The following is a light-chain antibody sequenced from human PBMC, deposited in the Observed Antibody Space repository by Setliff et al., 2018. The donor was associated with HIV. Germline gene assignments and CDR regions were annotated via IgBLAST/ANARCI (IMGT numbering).Light chain of an antibody. CDR3: CSYTTRGTRV. CDR2: EVR. Sequence: QSALTQPASVSGSPGQSITIFCTGTSSDVGGYNLVSWYQHHPDKAPKLIIYEVRERPSGVSNRFSGSKSGNTASLTISGLQAEDEADYYCCSYTTRGTRVFGGGTKVTVL. V-gene: IGLV2-14*02. CDR1: SSDVGGYNL. J-gene: IGLJ3*02.